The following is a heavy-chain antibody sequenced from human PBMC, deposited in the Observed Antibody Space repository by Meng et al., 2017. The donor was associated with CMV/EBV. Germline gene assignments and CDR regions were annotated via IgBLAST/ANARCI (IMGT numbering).Heavy chain of an antibody. D-gene: IGHD5-18*01. CDR3: ARPTAGYSYGLVIRNNWFDP. V-gene: IGHV3-30*02. J-gene: IGHJ5*02. CDR1: GFTFSSYG. Sequence: GGFLRLSCAASGFTFSSYGMHWVRQAPGKGLEWVAFIRYDGSNKYYADSVKGRFTISRDNSKNTLYLQMNSLRAEDTAVYYCARPTAGYSYGLVIRNNWFDPWGQGTLVTVSS. CDR2: IRYDGSNK.